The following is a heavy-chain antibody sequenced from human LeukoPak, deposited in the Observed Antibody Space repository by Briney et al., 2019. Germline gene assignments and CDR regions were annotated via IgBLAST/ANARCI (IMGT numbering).Heavy chain of an antibody. CDR3: ARDTDYYGIGYFDY. D-gene: IGHD3-10*01. Sequence: GGSLRLSCAASGFTFSSYWMSWVRQAPGKGLEWVANIKQDGSEKYYVDSVKGRFTISRDNAKNSLYLQMNSLRAEDTAVYYCARDTDYYGIGYFDYWGQGTLVTVAS. V-gene: IGHV3-7*01. CDR2: IKQDGSEK. CDR1: GFTFSSYW. J-gene: IGHJ4*02.